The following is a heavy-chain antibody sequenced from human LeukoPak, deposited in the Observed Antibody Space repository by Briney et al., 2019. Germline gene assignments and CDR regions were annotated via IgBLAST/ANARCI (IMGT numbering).Heavy chain of an antibody. J-gene: IGHJ6*02. CDR3: ARGYTAMTNYYYYGMDV. V-gene: IGHV1-69*10. CDR2: IIPILGIA. Sequence: ASVNVSCKASGGTFSSYAISWVRQAPGQGREWMGGIIPILGIANYAQKFQGRLTSTADKSTSTAYMELSSLRSEDTAVYYCARGYTAMTNYYYYGMDVWGQGTTVTVSS. D-gene: IGHD5-18*01. CDR1: GGTFSSYA.